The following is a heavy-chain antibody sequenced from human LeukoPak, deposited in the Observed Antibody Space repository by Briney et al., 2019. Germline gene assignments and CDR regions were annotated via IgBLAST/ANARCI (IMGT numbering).Heavy chain of an antibody. Sequence: GGSLRLSCAASGFTFSSYWMHWVRQAPGEGLVWVSHINSDGSSTNYADSVKGRFTISRDNAKNTLYLQMNSLRAEDTAVYYCARTGIAARPTVWFDPWGQGTLVTVSS. D-gene: IGHD6-6*01. CDR2: INSDGSST. CDR3: ARTGIAARPTVWFDP. J-gene: IGHJ5*02. V-gene: IGHV3-74*01. CDR1: GFTFSSYW.